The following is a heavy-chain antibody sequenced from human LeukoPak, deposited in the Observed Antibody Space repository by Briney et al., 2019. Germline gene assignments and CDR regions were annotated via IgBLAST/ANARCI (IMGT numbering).Heavy chain of an antibody. CDR3: ARGQGRIVGAVQH. Sequence: SGGSLRLSCAVSGFTFSSHAMHWVRQAPGKGLEWVAVISYDGSNKYYADSVKGRFSISRDNSKNTLYLQMNSLRAEDTAVYYCARGQGRIVGAVQHWGQGTLVTVSS. V-gene: IGHV3-30-3*01. D-gene: IGHD1-26*01. CDR2: ISYDGSNK. J-gene: IGHJ1*01. CDR1: GFTFSSHA.